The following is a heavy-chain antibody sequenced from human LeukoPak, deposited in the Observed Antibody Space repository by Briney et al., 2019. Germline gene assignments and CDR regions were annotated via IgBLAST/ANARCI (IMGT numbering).Heavy chain of an antibody. Sequence: SETLSLTCTVSGGSISSYYWSWIRQPPGKGLEWIGYIYYSGSTSYNPSLKSRVTITIDTSKNQFSLKLSSLTAADTAVYYCARGLVGNYWGQGTLVTVSS. J-gene: IGHJ4*02. CDR3: ARGLVGNY. CDR2: IYYSGST. D-gene: IGHD1-14*01. CDR1: GGSISSYY. V-gene: IGHV4-59*01.